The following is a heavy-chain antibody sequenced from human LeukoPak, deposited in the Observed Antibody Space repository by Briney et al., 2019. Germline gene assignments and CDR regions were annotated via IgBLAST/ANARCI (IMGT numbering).Heavy chain of an antibody. V-gene: IGHV3-21*01. CDR2: ISSSSSYI. J-gene: IGHJ4*02. D-gene: IGHD3-9*01. CDR1: GFTFSSYS. Sequence: GGSLRLSCAASGFTFSSYSMNWVRQAPGKGLEWVSSISSSSSYIYYADSVKGRFTISRDNAKNSLYLQMNSLRAEDTAVYYCARARLLRYFDWLLDFDYWGQGTLVTVSS. CDR3: ARARLLRYFDWLLDFDY.